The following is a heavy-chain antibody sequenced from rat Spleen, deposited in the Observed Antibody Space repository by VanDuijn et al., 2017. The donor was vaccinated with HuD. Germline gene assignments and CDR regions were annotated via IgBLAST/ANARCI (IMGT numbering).Heavy chain of an antibody. D-gene: IGHD1-6*01. CDR1: GFTFSDYY. Sequence: EVQLVESDGGLVQPGRSLRLSCAASGFTFSDYYMPWVRQAPRKGLEWVARISYEGSTISYRDSVKGLFTISRDNARNTLYLQMDSLRSEDTATYYCASLMYTPDYLGVMDVWGQGASVTVSS. V-gene: IGHV5-29*01. CDR2: ISYEGSTI. J-gene: IGHJ4*01. CDR3: ASLMYTPDYLGVMDV.